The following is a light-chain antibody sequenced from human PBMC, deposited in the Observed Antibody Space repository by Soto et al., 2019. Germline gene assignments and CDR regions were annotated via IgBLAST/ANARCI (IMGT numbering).Light chain of an antibody. CDR1: QSVAGN. Sequence: EIMLTQSPATLSVSPGETATLSCRASQSVAGNLAWYQQKAGQAPRLLIYGASTRAAGIPARFSGSGSGTDFTLTISSLQSEDFAVYYCQQYTNWPPMTFGQGTKVDI. J-gene: IGKJ1*01. CDR3: QQYTNWPPMT. V-gene: IGKV3-15*01. CDR2: GAS.